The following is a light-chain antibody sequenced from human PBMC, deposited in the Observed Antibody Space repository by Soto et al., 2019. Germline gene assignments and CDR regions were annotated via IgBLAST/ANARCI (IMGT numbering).Light chain of an antibody. V-gene: IGLV2-8*01. CDR3: SSYVGTNSYV. Sequence: QSVLTQPPSASGSPGQSVTISCTGTSSDVGGYNYVSWYQQHPGKAPKLMIYEVSKRPSGVPDRFSGSKSGNTAALTVSGLQAEFEADYYCSSYVGTNSYVFGTGPKVTV. J-gene: IGLJ1*01. CDR1: SSDVGGYNY. CDR2: EVS.